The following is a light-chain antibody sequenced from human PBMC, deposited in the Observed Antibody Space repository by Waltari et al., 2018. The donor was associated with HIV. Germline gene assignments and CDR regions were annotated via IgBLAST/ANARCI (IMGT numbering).Light chain of an antibody. J-gene: IGLJ1*01. CDR1: SSNFGSNT. V-gene: IGLV1-44*01. Sequence: QSVLTQPPSASGTPGQRVTLSCSGSSSNFGSNTVNWYQQHPGTAPTLLIYRNNQRPSGVRDRFSGSRSGTSASLAISGLQSEDEADYYCAAWDDSLNDYVFGTGTKVTVL. CDR3: AAWDDSLNDYV. CDR2: RNN.